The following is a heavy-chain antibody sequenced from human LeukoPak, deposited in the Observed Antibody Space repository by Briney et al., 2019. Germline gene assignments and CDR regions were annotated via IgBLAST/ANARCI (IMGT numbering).Heavy chain of an antibody. J-gene: IGHJ6*02. CDR1: GYTFTSYG. D-gene: IGHD6-13*01. Sequence: GASVKVSCEASGYTFTSYGISWVRQAPGQGLEWMGWISAYNGNTNYAQKLQGRVTMTTDTSTSTAYMELRSLRSDDTAVYYCARVFDDKVEQQLIYYYYYGMDVWGQGTTVTVSS. V-gene: IGHV1-18*01. CDR3: ARVFDDKVEQQLIYYYYYGMDV. CDR2: ISAYNGNT.